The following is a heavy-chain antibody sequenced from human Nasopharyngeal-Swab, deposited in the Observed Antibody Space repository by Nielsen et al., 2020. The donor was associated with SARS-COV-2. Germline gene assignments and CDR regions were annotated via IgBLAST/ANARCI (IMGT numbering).Heavy chain of an antibody. CDR2: IYYSGST. J-gene: IGHJ4*02. Sequence: GSLRLSCTVSGGSISSYYWSWIRQPPGKGLEWIGYIYYSGSTNYNPSLKSRVTISVDTSKNQFSLKLSSVTAADTAVYYCARQSATRGTDGYNFSYWGQGTLVTVSS. V-gene: IGHV4-59*08. D-gene: IGHD5-24*01. CDR1: GGSISSYY. CDR3: ARQSATRGTDGYNFSY.